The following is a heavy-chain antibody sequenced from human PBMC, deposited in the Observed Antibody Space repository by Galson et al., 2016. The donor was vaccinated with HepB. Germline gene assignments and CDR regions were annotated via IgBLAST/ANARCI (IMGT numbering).Heavy chain of an antibody. CDR2: IGDKTNGGII. Sequence: SLRLSCAVSGFSLNDAWMGWVRQAPGKGLERVGRIGDKTNGGIIGYGAPVKGRFTISRDDSKNTLYLEMHGLKIEDTAVYYCTRSKYPLLRNDYWGQGTLVTVSS. D-gene: IGHD2-2*01. CDR1: GFSLNDAW. CDR3: TRSKYPLLRNDY. J-gene: IGHJ4*02. V-gene: IGHV3-15*04.